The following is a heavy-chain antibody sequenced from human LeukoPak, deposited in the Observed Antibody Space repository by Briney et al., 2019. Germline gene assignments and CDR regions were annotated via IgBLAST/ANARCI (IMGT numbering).Heavy chain of an antibody. Sequence: GGSLRLSCAASGFTVSSNYMTWVRQAPGKGLEWVSVIYSGGGTDYADSVKGRFTISRDNSKNTLYLQMNSLRADDTAVYYCARDFGGPPYYYYYMDVWGKGSTVRVSS. D-gene: IGHD4-23*01. J-gene: IGHJ6*03. CDR2: IYSGGGT. V-gene: IGHV3-53*01. CDR3: ARDFGGPPYYYYYMDV. CDR1: GFTVSSNY.